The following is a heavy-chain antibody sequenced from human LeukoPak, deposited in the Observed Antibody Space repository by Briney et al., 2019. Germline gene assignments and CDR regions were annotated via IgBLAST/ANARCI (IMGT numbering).Heavy chain of an antibody. J-gene: IGHJ4*02. Sequence: MASETLSLTCTVSGGSINSYHWSWIRQPPGKGLECVGKIYYSGTTYYNPSLKSRVTISADTSKNQFSLKVTSVTAADTAVYYCARAPGYCSGGSCYDYWGQGTLVTVSS. CDR3: ARAPGYCSGGSCYDY. CDR2: IYYSGTT. V-gene: IGHV4-59*01. CDR1: GGSINSYH. D-gene: IGHD2-15*01.